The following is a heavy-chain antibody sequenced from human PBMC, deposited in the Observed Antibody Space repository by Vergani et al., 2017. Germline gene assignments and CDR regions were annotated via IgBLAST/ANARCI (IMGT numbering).Heavy chain of an antibody. CDR2: ISWNSGSI. CDR1: GFTFDDYA. J-gene: IGHJ2*01. CDR3: AKDHYDCCRGYTNLSPFDL. D-gene: IGHD3-3*01. Sequence: EVQLVESGGGLVQPGRSLRLSCAASGFTFDDYAMHWVRQAPGKGLEWVSGISWNSGSIGYADSVKGRFTISRDNAKNSLYLQMNSLRAEDTALYYCAKDHYDCCRGYTNLSPFDLWGRGTLVTVSS. V-gene: IGHV3-9*01.